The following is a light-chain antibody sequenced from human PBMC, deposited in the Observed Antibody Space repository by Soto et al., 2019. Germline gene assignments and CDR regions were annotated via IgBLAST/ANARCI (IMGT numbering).Light chain of an antibody. Sequence: DIVLTQSPATLSASPGKRATLSCRASQSVSSNLAWYQQKPGQAPRLLIYDTSTRATDIPARFSGSGSGTEFTLTISSLQSEDFAVYYCQYYNIWPHMLAFGGGTKVEI. CDR2: DTS. CDR3: QYYNIWPHMLA. CDR1: QSVSSN. V-gene: IGKV3-15*01. J-gene: IGKJ4*01.